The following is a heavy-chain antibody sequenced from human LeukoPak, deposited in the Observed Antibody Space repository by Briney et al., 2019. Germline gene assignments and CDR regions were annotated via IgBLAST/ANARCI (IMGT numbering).Heavy chain of an antibody. CDR1: GGSISNYY. J-gene: IGHJ4*02. CDR2: INTSGST. D-gene: IGHD1-26*01. CDR3: ARDYAGAIDY. Sequence: KTSETLSLTCTVSGGSISNYYWGWIRQPAGKGPECIGRINTSGSTNYNPSLKSRVTMSVDTSKNQFSLKLSSVTAADTAMYYCARDYAGAIDYWGQGTLVTVSS. V-gene: IGHV4-4*07.